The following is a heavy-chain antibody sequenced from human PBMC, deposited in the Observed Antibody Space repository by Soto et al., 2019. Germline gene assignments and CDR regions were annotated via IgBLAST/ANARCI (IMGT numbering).Heavy chain of an antibody. V-gene: IGHV1-69*08. CDR2: IIPILGIA. J-gene: IGHJ5*02. CDR3: ARDRLQYCSSTSCYRRFDP. CDR1: GGTFSSYT. Sequence: QVQLVQSGAEVKKPGSSVKVSCKASGGTFSSYTISWVRQAPGQGLEWMGRIIPILGIANYAQKFQGRVTITADKSTSTAYMELSSLRSEDTAVYYCARDRLQYCSSTSCYRRFDPWGQGTLVTVSS. D-gene: IGHD2-2*01.